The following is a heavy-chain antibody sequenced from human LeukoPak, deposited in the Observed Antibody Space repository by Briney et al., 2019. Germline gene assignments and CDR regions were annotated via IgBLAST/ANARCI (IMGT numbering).Heavy chain of an antibody. J-gene: IGHJ4*02. CDR1: GDSISSNNW. CDR3: ARLPLGAFGEVLNFDY. Sequence: SETLSLTCAVSGDSISSNNWWSWVRQPPGKGLEWIGAIYHSGSTNYNPSLKSRVTISIDPSKNQFSLRVNSVTAADTAVYYCARLPLGAFGEVLNFDYWGQGSLVTVSS. D-gene: IGHD3-10*01. V-gene: IGHV4-4*02. CDR2: IYHSGST.